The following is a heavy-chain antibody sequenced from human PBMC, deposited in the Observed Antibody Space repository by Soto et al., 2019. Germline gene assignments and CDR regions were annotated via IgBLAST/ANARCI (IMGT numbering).Heavy chain of an antibody. CDR1: GGTFSSYA. J-gene: IGHJ4*02. CDR2: IIPIFGTA. CDR3: ASELLGYSSSWYLDVIGGNYFDY. V-gene: IGHV1-69*06. D-gene: IGHD6-13*01. Sequence: SVKVSCKAPGGTFSSYAISWVRQAPGQGLEWMGGIIPIFGTANYAQKFQGRVTITADKSTSTAYMELSSLRSEDTAVYYCASELLGYSSSWYLDVIGGNYFDYWGQGTLVTVSS.